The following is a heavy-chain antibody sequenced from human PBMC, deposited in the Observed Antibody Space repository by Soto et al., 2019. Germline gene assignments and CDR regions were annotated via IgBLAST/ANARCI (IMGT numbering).Heavy chain of an antibody. D-gene: IGHD6-13*01. CDR2: INPSGGRA. J-gene: IGHJ4*02. Sequence: QVQLVQSGAEVKKPGASVMLSCKASGYTFTSYSVHWVRQAPGRGLEWMGVINPSGGRATYSQKCQGRVTMPRDTSTSTVNMELSSLRSDDTAFDYCARGTGYSSRGYWGQGTLVTVSS. V-gene: IGHV1-46*01. CDR3: ARGTGYSSRGY. CDR1: GYTFTSYS.